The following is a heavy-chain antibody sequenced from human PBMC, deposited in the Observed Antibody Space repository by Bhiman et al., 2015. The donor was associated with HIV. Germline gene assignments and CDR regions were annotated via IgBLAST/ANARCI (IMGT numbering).Heavy chain of an antibody. CDR1: GFRFGDYG. Sequence: EVQLVESGGHVLWPGGSLRLSCAASGFRFGDYGMSWVRQAPGKGLEWVSGITWNGGLTGYADSVKGRFTISRDNAKNSLYLQMNSLKTEDTAVYYCTTDYGFSYGQYDNWGQGTLVTVSS. D-gene: IGHD5-18*01. J-gene: IGHJ4*02. CDR2: ITWNGGLT. CDR3: TTDYGFSYGQYDN. V-gene: IGHV3-20*04.